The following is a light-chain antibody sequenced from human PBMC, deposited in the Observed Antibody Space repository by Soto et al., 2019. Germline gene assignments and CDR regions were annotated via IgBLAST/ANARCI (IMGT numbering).Light chain of an antibody. Sequence: EIVLTQSPGALSLSPGDRATLSCWASESIGDYLAWYQQRPGQAPRLLIHAASRRAAGTPHRFSGSGSERAFTLAISGLEPADFGVYYCQQYVTSPSITFGQGTRLEIK. J-gene: IGKJ5*01. CDR2: AAS. CDR3: QQYVTSPSIT. V-gene: IGKV3-20*01. CDR1: ESIGDY.